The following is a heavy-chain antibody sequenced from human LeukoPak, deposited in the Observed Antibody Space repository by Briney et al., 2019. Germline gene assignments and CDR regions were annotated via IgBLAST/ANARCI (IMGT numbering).Heavy chain of an antibody. D-gene: IGHD3-9*01. CDR2: TYYSGST. V-gene: IGHV4-59*01. CDR1: GGSISSYY. J-gene: IGHJ4*02. Sequence: SETLSLTCTVSGGSISSYYWSWIRQPPGKGLEWIGYTYYSGSTNYNPSLKSRVTISVDTSKNQFSLKLSSVTAADTAVYYCARGLGYYDILTGYYKPYYFDYWGQGTLVTVSS. CDR3: ARGLGYYDILTGYYKPYYFDY.